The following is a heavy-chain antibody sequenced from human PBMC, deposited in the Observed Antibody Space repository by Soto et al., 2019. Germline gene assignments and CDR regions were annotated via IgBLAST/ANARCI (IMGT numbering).Heavy chain of an antibody. J-gene: IGHJ6*02. V-gene: IGHV1-69*13. CDR1: GGTFSSYA. Sequence: SVKVSCKASGGTFSSYAISWVRQAPGQGLEWMGGIIPIFGTANYAQKFQGRVTITADESTSTAYMELSSLRSEDTAVYYCARSGVTAAISDYYYYGMDVWGQGTTGTVS. CDR2: IIPIFGTA. D-gene: IGHD2-2*02. CDR3: ARSGVTAAISDYYYYGMDV.